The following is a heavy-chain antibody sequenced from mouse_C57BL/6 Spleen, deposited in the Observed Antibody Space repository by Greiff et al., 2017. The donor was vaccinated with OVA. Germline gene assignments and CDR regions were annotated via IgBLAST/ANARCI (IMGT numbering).Heavy chain of an antibody. D-gene: IGHD4-1*01. CDR1: GYTFTSYW. J-gene: IGHJ2*01. CDR2: INPSNGGT. Sequence: VQLQQSGTELVKPGASVKLSCKASGYTFTSYWMHWVKQRPGQGLEWIGNINPSNGGTNYNEKFKSKATLTVDKSSSTAYMQLSSLTSEDSAVYYCARWSNWDLLFDYWGQGTTLTVSS. V-gene: IGHV1-53*01. CDR3: ARWSNWDLLFDY.